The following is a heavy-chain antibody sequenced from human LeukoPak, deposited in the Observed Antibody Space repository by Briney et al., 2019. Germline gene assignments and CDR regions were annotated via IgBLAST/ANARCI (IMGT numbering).Heavy chain of an antibody. CDR3: YGWFGETHSPRFDY. CDR1: GGTLSSYT. D-gene: IGHD3-10*01. CDR2: IIPILGIA. Sequence: SVKVSCKASGGTLSSYTISWVRQAPGQGLEWMGRIIPILGIANYAQKFQGRVTITADKSTSTAYVELSSLRSEDTAVYYCYGWFGETHSPRFDYWGQGTLVTVSS. V-gene: IGHV1-69*02. J-gene: IGHJ4*02.